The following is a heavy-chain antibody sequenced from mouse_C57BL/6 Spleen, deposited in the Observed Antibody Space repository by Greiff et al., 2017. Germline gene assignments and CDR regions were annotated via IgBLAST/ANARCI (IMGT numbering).Heavy chain of an antibody. CDR1: GYTFTSSW. D-gene: IGHD1-1*01. J-gene: IGHJ1*03. CDR3: ARSPHYYGSSLWDFDV. CDR2: IHPSSGST. Sequence: QVQLQQPGAELVKPGASVKLSCKASGYTFTSSWMHWVKQRPGQGLEWIGMIHPSSGSTNYNEKFKSKATLTVDKSSSTAYLQLSSLTSENSEDYYCARSPHYYGSSLWDFDVWGTGTTVTVSS. V-gene: IGHV1-64*01.